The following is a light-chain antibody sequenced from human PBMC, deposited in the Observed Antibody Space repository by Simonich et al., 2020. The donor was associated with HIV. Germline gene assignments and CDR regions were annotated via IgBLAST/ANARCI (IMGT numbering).Light chain of an antibody. CDR1: SGSIASNY. Sequence: NFMLTQPHSVSESPGKTVTISCTRSSGSIASNYVQWYQQRAGSAPPTVIYEDNQRPSGVPDRFSGSIDSSSNSASLTISGLKTEDESDYYCQSYDSSNQVFGGGTKLTVL. CDR2: EDN. CDR3: QSYDSSNQV. J-gene: IGLJ3*02. V-gene: IGLV6-57*03.